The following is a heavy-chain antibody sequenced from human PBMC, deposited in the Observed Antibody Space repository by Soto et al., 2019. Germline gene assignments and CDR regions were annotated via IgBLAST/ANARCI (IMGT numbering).Heavy chain of an antibody. Sequence: EVQLVESGGGLVQPGGPLRLSCAVSGFTFSRYWMHWFRQDPGNGLVWVSSINTDGTNTQYADSVRGRFTVSRDNAKNTVYLQMISLRSEDTAVYYCAKDRLWGQSDYWGQGTLVVVSS. V-gene: IGHV3-74*03. D-gene: IGHD3-16*01. J-gene: IGHJ4*02. CDR1: GFTFSRYW. CDR3: AKDRLWGQSDY. CDR2: INTDGTNT.